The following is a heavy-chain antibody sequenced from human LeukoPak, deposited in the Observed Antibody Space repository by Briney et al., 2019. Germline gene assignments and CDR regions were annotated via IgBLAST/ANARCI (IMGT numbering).Heavy chain of an antibody. V-gene: IGHV4-59*01. CDR3: ARIVGATWGNYFDY. D-gene: IGHD1-26*01. Sequence: PSETLSLTCTVSGGSISSYYWSWIRQTPGKGLEWIGYMSYSGSTNYNPSLKSRVTISVDTSKNHFSLKLSSVTAADTAVYYCARIVGATWGNYFDYWGQGTLVTASS. J-gene: IGHJ4*02. CDR2: MSYSGST. CDR1: GGSISSYY.